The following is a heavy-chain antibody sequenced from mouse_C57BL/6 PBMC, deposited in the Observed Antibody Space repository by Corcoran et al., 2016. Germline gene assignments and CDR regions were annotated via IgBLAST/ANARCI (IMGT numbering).Heavy chain of an antibody. Sequence: QIQLVQSGPELKKPGETVKISCKASGYTFTTYGMSWVKQAPGKGLKWMGWINTYSGVPTYADDFKGRFAFSLETSASTAYLQINNLKNEDTATYFCARCDGNYEEGAMDYWGQGTSVTVSS. CDR1: GYTFTTYG. J-gene: IGHJ4*01. CDR3: ARCDGNYEEGAMDY. V-gene: IGHV9-3*01. CDR2: INTYSGVP. D-gene: IGHD2-1*01.